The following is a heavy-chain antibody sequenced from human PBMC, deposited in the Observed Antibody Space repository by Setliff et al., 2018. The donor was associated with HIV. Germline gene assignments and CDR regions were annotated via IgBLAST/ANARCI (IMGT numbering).Heavy chain of an antibody. CDR3: AREYYRSGGYYSGWKYYYMDV. D-gene: IGHD2-15*01. V-gene: IGHV4-4*08. Sequence: SETLSLTCTVSGDSSSNDYWTWVRQPPGKGLEWIGNIHTSGTTKYNPFLNSRVTISVDMSKGQFSLRLSSVTAADTAMYYCAREYYRSGGYYSGWKYYYMDVWGKGTTVTVSS. CDR2: IHTSGTT. CDR1: GDSSSNDY. J-gene: IGHJ6*03.